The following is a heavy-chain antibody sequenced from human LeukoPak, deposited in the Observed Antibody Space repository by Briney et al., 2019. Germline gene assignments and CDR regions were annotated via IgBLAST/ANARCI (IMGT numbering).Heavy chain of an antibody. V-gene: IGHV4-59*01. J-gene: IGHJ4*02. CDR1: GGSISSYY. CDR3: ARSYGSGSYFEN. CDR2: IHYSGST. Sequence: SETLSLTCTVSGGSISSYYWSWIRQPPGKGLEWIGYIHYSGSTNYNPSLKSRATVSIDTSKNQFSLKLSSVTAADTAVYYCARSYGSGSYFENWGQGTLVTVSS. D-gene: IGHD3-10*01.